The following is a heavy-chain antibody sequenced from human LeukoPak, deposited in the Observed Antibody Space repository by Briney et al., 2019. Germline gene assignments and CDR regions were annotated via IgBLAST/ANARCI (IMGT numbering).Heavy chain of an antibody. Sequence: PGGSLRLSCAASGFTFSSYSMNWVRQAPGKGLEWVSSISSSSSYIYYADSVKGRFTISRDNAKNSLYLQMNSLRAEDTAVYYCARDQKTPRNTVKKAGIDYWGQGTLVTVSS. J-gene: IGHJ4*02. V-gene: IGHV3-21*01. CDR2: ISSSSSYI. CDR1: GFTFSSYS. D-gene: IGHD4-17*01. CDR3: ARDQKTPRNTVKKAGIDY.